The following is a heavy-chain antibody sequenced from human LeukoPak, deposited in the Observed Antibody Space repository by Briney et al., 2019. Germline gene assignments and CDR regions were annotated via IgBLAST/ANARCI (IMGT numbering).Heavy chain of an antibody. D-gene: IGHD1-26*01. Sequence: ASVKVSCKASGYTFTSYGISWVRQAPGQGLEWMGWISAYNGNTSYAQKLQGRVTMTTDTSTSTAYMELRSLRSDDTAVYYCARGRRLVGATTGSYFDYWGQGTLVTVSS. CDR2: ISAYNGNT. CDR1: GYTFTSYG. V-gene: IGHV1-18*01. J-gene: IGHJ4*02. CDR3: ARGRRLVGATTGSYFDY.